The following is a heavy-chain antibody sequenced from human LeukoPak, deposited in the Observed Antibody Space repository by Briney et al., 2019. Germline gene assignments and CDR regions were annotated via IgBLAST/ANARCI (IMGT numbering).Heavy chain of an antibody. CDR2: ISSSSSYI. V-gene: IGHV3-21*01. J-gene: IGHJ5*02. D-gene: IGHD5-24*01. Sequence: GGSLRLSCAASGFTFSSYSMNWVRQAPGKGLEWVSSISSSSSYIYYADSVKGRFTISRDNAKYSLYLQMNSLRAEDTAVYYCASNSVFLDSPWGQGTLVTVSS. CDR3: ASNSVFLDSP. CDR1: GFTFSSYS.